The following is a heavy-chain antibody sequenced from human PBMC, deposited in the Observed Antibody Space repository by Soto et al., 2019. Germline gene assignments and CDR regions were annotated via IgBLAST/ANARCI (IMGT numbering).Heavy chain of an antibody. D-gene: IGHD3-10*01. CDR3: ARGGGLHVVLNYYYYGMDV. CDR2: ISSSSSYI. CDR1: GFTFSSDS. Sequence: PWGSLRLSCAASGFTFSSDSMNWGRQAPRKGLEWVSSISSSSSYIYYADSVKGRFTISRDNAKKSLYLQMNSLRAEDTAVYYCARGGGLHVVLNYYYYGMDVWGQGTTVTVSS. V-gene: IGHV3-21*01. J-gene: IGHJ6*02.